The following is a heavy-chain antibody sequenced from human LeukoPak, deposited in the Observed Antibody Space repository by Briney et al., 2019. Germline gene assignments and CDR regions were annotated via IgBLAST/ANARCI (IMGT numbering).Heavy chain of an antibody. CDR1: GYTFTGYY. D-gene: IGHD3-22*01. V-gene: IGHV1-2*02. J-gene: IGHJ4*02. Sequence: RASVKVSCKASGYTFTGYYMHWVRQAPGQGLEWMGWINPNSGGTNYAQKFQGRVTMTRDTSISTAYMELSRLRSDDTAVYYCASDSSGYYAHFDYWGQGTLVTVSS. CDR2: INPNSGGT. CDR3: ASDSSGYYAHFDY.